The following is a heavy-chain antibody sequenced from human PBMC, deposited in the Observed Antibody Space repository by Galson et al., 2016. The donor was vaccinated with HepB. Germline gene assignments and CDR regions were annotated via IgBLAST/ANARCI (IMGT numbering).Heavy chain of an antibody. CDR1: GDSVSSNSAT. CDR2: TYFRSKWYN. D-gene: IGHD1-14*01. V-gene: IGHV6-1*01. Sequence: CAISGDSVSSNSATWNWIRQSPSRGLEWLGRTYFRSKWYNDYAVSVKSRITVNVDTPKNQFSLQLNSVTPDDTAVYWCARDAPGSTYFDYWNQGTLVTVSS. J-gene: IGHJ4*02. CDR3: ARDAPGSTYFDY.